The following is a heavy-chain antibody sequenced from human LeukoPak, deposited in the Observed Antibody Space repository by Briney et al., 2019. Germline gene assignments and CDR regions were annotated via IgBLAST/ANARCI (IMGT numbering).Heavy chain of an antibody. CDR2: ISSGVST. V-gene: IGHV3-53*01. J-gene: IGHJ5*02. D-gene: IGHD2-2*02. CDR3: AREYRHFYCSSTSCYSSSWFDP. CDR1: GFTVSSNY. Sequence: GGSLRLSCAASGFTVSSNYMSWVRQAPGKGLEWVSVISSGVSTYYADSVKGRFTISRDNSKNTLYLQMNSLRAEDTAVYYCAREYRHFYCSSTSCYSSSWFDPWGQGTLVTVSS.